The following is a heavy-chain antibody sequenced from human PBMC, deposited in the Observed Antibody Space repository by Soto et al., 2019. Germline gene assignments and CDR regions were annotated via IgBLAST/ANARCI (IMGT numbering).Heavy chain of an antibody. CDR1: GYTFSDYY. D-gene: IGHD3-3*01. V-gene: IGHV3-11*01. CDR3: ASHYDLWSGYLSPVDY. J-gene: IGHJ4*02. Sequence: QVQLVESGGDLVKPGGSLRLSCAASGYTFSDYYLSWIRQAPGKGLEWISYIDTSSTKIYYADSVKDRFTISRDNGKNSLFLEMNSLRVEDTAVYFCASHYDLWSGYLSPVDYWGQGTLVTVSS. CDR2: IDTSSTKI.